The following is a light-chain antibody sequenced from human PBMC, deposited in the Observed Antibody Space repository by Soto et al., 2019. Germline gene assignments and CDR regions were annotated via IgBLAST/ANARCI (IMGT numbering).Light chain of an antibody. CDR2: GAS. J-gene: IGKJ2*01. Sequence: ITQSSTTLSWSPRGRATLSCKASSRFNQHLAWYPQKPGQAPRLLIYGASTRATGIPARFSGSGSGTEFTLTISSLQSEDFAVYYCQQYNNWPYTFGQGTKLEIK. CDR1: SRFNQH. CDR3: QQYNNWPYT. V-gene: IGKV3-15*01.